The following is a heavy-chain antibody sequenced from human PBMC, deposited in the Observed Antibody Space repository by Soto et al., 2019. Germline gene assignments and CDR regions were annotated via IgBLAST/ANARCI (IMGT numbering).Heavy chain of an antibody. V-gene: IGHV3-30*04. CDR3: ARDLVAGSPDYCDY. CDR1: GFIFSSFP. CDR2: ISYDGKIQ. D-gene: IGHD6-19*01. J-gene: IGHJ4*02. Sequence: QVQLVESGGDGVQPGRSLRLSCAASGFIFSSFPMHWVRQAPGKGLEGVAVISYDGKIQDYAASVKGRFTISRDSSKNTLYLQMNSLRAEDTALYYCARDLVAGSPDYCDYWGQGTLVTVSP.